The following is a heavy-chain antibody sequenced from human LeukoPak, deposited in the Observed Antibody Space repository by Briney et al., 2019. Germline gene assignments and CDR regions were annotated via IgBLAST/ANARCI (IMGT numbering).Heavy chain of an antibody. V-gene: IGHV4-61*02. Sequence: SETLSLTCTVSGGSISSGSYYWNWIRQPAGKELEWIGRIYTIGNANYNPSLKSRVTISLDTSKNQFSLKLSSVTAADTAVYYCARLSITMIVVANWGQGTLVTVSS. D-gene: IGHD3-22*01. CDR3: ARLSITMIVVAN. CDR2: IYTIGNA. J-gene: IGHJ4*02. CDR1: GGSISSGSYY.